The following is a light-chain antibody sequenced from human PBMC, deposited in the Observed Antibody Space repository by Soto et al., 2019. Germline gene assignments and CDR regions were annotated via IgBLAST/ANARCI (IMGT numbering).Light chain of an antibody. CDR3: SSYTV. J-gene: IGLJ2*01. CDR1: SSDVGGYNY. CDR2: EVS. Sequence: QSALTQPASVSGSPGQSITISCTGTSSDVGGYNYVSWYQQHPGKAPKLMIYEVSNRPSGVSNRFSGSKSGNTASLTISGLQAEDEAGYYCSSYTVFGGGTKLTVL. V-gene: IGLV2-14*01.